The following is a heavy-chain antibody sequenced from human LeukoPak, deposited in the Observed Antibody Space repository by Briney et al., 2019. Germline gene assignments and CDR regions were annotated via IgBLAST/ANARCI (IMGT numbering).Heavy chain of an antibody. D-gene: IGHD6-6*01. J-gene: IGHJ4*02. CDR2: VFPTGST. V-gene: IGHV4-38-2*02. CDR1: GYSISNGYY. Sequence: SETLSLTCSASGYSISNGYYWGWIRQPPGKGLEWIGSVFPTGSTYYNPSLKSRVTMSVDRSTNQFSLKLSSVTAADTAVYFCARGHYSTSNYFGYWGQGTLVTVSS. CDR3: ARGHYSTSNYFGY.